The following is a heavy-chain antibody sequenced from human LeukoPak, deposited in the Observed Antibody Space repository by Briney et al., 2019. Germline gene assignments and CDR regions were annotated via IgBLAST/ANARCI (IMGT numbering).Heavy chain of an antibody. CDR3: AREPILCGYYWFDY. V-gene: IGHV3-48*03. CDR2: ISSSGSTI. CDR1: GFTFSSYE. D-gene: IGHD3-9*01. Sequence: GGSLRLSCAASGFTFSSYEMNWVRQAPGKGLEWVSYISSSGSTIYYAGSVKGRFTISRDNAKNSLYLQINSLRAEDTAVYYCAREPILCGYYWFDYWGQGTLVTVSS. J-gene: IGHJ4*02.